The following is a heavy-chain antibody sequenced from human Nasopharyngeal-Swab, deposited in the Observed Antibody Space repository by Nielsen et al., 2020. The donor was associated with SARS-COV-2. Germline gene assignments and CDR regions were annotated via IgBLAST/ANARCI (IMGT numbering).Heavy chain of an antibody. V-gene: IGHV4-34*01. D-gene: IGHD2-2*01. J-gene: IGHJ6*02. CDR2: INPSGST. CDR1: GGSFSGYY. Sequence: SQTLSPTFAVYGGSFSGYYWSWIRQPPGKGLEWIGEINPSGSTNYNPTLKSRVTISVDTSKNQFSLKLSSVTAADTAVYYCARDRGLGPAARSYYGMDVWGQGTTVTVSS. CDR3: ARDRGLGPAARSYYGMDV.